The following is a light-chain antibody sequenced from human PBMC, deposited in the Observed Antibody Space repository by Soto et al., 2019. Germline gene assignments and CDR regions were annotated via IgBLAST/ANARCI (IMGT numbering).Light chain of an antibody. CDR3: AQGLATPFT. CDR1: QNLLHSNGYNY. Sequence: EIVLTQSPLSLPVTPGEPASISCRSSQNLLHSNGYNYLNWYLQKPGQSPQLLIDLSSNRASGVPERFSGSRSDTDFTLTINRVEAEDGGLYFYAQGLATPFTFIRGTKVEIK. CDR2: LSS. V-gene: IGKV2-28*01. J-gene: IGKJ4*01.